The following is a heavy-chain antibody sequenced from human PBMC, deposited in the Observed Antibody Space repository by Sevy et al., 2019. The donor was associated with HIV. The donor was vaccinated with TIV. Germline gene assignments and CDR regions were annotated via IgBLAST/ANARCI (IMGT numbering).Heavy chain of an antibody. CDR2: ISRSGTRT. V-gene: IGHV3-23*01. CDR3: AKGGGGHYDPDEIGYYFYYYNMDV. CDR1: GFSFDSYD. D-gene: IGHD3-22*01. Sequence: GGSLRLSCAVSGFSFDSYDMTWVRQAPGKGLEWVSGISRSGTRTYYADSVKGRFSISRDNSKNRLYLQMNSLRSEETAINYCAKGGGGHYDPDEIGYYFYYYNMDVWGKGSTVTVSS. J-gene: IGHJ6*03.